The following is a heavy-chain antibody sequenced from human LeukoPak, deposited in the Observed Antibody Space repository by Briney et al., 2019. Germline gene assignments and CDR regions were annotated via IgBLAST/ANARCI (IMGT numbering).Heavy chain of an antibody. J-gene: IGHJ5*02. Sequence: PGESLKIPCKGSGYSFTSSRIGWVRQMPGKGLEWMGIIYPGDSDTRYSPSFQGQVTISADKSISTAYLQWSSLKASDTAMYYCARLDILTGYDWFDPWGQGTLVTVSS. D-gene: IGHD3-9*01. CDR3: ARLDILTGYDWFDP. CDR2: IYPGDSDT. V-gene: IGHV5-51*01. CDR1: GYSFTSSR.